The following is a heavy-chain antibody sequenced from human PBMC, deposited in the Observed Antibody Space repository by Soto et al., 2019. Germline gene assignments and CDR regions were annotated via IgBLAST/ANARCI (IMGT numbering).Heavy chain of an antibody. CDR1: GASLRSGSYY. Sequence: QVQLQESGPGLVKPSETLSLICTVSGASLRSGSYYWSWIRQPPGKGLEWIGYISHSGRTNYDPSLKSRLTMSVDTSQNHFSLQLNSVTAADTAVYYCSYGSSFDYWGQGTLVTVSS. D-gene: IGHD3-10*01. J-gene: IGHJ4*02. CDR3: SYGSSFDY. CDR2: ISHSGRT. V-gene: IGHV4-61*01.